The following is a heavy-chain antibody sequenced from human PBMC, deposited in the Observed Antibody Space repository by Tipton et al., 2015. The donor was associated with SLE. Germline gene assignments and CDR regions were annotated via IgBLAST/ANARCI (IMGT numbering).Heavy chain of an antibody. CDR3: ARDTIFGVVPPNAFDI. J-gene: IGHJ3*02. CDR2: ISAYNGNT. V-gene: IGHV1-18*01. Sequence: QLVQSGPEGKKPGASVKVSCKASGYTFTSYGISWVRQAPGQGLEWMGWISAYNGNTNYAQKLQGRVTMTTDTSTSPAYMELRSLGSDDTAVYYCARDTIFGVVPPNAFDIWGQGTMVTVSS. D-gene: IGHD3-3*01. CDR1: GYTFTSYG.